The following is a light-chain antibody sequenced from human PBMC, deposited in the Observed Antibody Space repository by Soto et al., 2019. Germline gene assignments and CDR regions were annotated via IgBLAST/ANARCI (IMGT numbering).Light chain of an antibody. V-gene: IGKV3-15*01. CDR1: QSVSSK. CDR2: GAS. Sequence: EIVMTQSPATLSVSPGERATLSCRASQSVSSKLAWYQQKPGQAPRLLIYGASTRATGIPARFSGSGSGTEFTLTISSLQSEDFAVIYCQQYNSWPPYTFGQGTKLEIK. CDR3: QQYNSWPPYT. J-gene: IGKJ2*01.